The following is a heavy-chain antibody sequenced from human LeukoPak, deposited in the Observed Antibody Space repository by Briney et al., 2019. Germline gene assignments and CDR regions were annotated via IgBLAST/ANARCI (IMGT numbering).Heavy chain of an antibody. J-gene: IGHJ6*02. Sequence: GGSLRLSCAASGFTFISYWMTWVRQAPGKGLEWVANIKGDGSEKFYVDSVKGRFTISRDNANNSVYLQMNNLRAEDTAVYYCARDRIRVQLWLGGMDVWGQGTTVTVSS. CDR1: GFTFISYW. CDR2: IKGDGSEK. D-gene: IGHD3-22*01. CDR3: ARDRIRVQLWLGGMDV. V-gene: IGHV3-7*01.